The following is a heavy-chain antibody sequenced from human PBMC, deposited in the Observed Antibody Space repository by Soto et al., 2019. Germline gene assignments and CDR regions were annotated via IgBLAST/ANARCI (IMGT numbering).Heavy chain of an antibody. CDR1: GGSVSSYY. D-gene: IGHD2-15*01. V-gene: IGHV4-59*02. Sequence: SETLSLTCTVSGGSVSSYYWSWIRQPPGKGLEWIGYIYYSGSTNYNPSLKSRVTISVDTSKNQFSLKLSSVTAADTAVYYCARSYRRYCSGGSCYSYYYYMEVWGKGTTVTVSS. J-gene: IGHJ6*03. CDR2: IYYSGST. CDR3: ARSYRRYCSGGSCYSYYYYMEV.